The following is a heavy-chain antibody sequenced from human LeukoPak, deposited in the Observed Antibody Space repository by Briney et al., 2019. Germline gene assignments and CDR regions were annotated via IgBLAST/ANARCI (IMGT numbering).Heavy chain of an antibody. V-gene: IGHV1-2*02. D-gene: IGHD6-13*01. CDR1: GYTFTGYY. CDR2: INPNSGGT. Sequence: ASVKVSCKASGYTFTGYYMHWVRQAPGQGLEWMGWINPNSGGTNYAQKFQGRVTMTRDTSSSTAYMELSRLRSDDTAVFYCARDPPKYIAAAGTFPYYWGQGTLVTVSS. CDR3: ARDPPKYIAAAGTFPYY. J-gene: IGHJ4*02.